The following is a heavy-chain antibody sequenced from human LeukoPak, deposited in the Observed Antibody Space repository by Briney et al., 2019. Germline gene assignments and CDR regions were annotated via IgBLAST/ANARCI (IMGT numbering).Heavy chain of an antibody. CDR1: GFTFRSYA. J-gene: IGHJ4*02. V-gene: IGHV3-30-3*01. D-gene: IGHD5-24*01. CDR2: ISYDGSKK. Sequence: GGSLRLSCVASGFTFRSYAMHWVRQAPGKGLEWVAVISYDGSKKYYADSVKGRFTISRDNSKNTLYVQMNSLRAEDTAVYYCARGSSPAPDGYNCHYWGQGTLVTVSS. CDR3: ARGSSPAPDGYNCHY.